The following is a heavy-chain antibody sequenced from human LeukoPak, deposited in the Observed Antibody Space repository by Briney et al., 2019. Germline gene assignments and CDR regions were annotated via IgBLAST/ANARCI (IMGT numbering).Heavy chain of an antibody. Sequence: ETSETLSLTCTVSGGSISSYYWSWIRQPPGKGLEWIGYIYTSGSTNYNPSLKSRVTISVDTSKNQFSLKLSSVTAADTAVYCCARLAAGGAITGYCSSTSCYYFDYWGQGTLVTVSS. CDR1: GGSISSYY. CDR3: ARLAAGGAITGYCSSTSCYYFDY. J-gene: IGHJ4*02. CDR2: IYTSGST. D-gene: IGHD2-2*01. V-gene: IGHV4-4*09.